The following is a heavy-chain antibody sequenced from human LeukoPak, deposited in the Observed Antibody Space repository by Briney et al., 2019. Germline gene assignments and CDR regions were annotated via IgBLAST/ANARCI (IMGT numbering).Heavy chain of an antibody. CDR3: ARRSWSPNNWFDP. CDR1: GGSISSYY. D-gene: IGHD1-26*01. Sequence: SETLSLTCTASGGSISSYYWSWLRQPPGKGLEWIGYIYTSGSTNYNPSLKSRVTISVDTSKNQFSLKLSSVTAADTAVYYCARRSWSPNNWFDPGGQGTLDTVSS. CDR2: IYTSGST. V-gene: IGHV4-4*09. J-gene: IGHJ5*02.